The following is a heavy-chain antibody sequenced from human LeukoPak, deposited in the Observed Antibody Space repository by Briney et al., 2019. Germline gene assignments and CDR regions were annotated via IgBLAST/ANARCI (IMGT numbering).Heavy chain of an antibody. J-gene: IGHJ4*02. CDR1: GFTFSSYA. D-gene: IGHD3-10*01. CDR3: AKDWFGELLPAFDY. CDR2: ISGSGGST. Sequence: GGSLRLSCAASGFTFSSYAMSWVRQAPGKGVEWVSAISGSGGSTYYADSVKGRFTISRDNSKNTLYLQMNSLRAEDTAVYYCAKDWFGELLPAFDYWGQGTLVTVSS. V-gene: IGHV3-23*01.